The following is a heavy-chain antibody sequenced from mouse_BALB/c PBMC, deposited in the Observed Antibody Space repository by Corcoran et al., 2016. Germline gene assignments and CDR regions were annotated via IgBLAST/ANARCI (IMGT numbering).Heavy chain of an antibody. CDR3: ARAKLCYAMYY. CDR1: GYTFSSYW. Sequence: QVQLQQSGAELMKPGASVKISCKATGYTFSSYWIEWVKQRPGHGLEWIGEILPGSGSTNYNEKFKGKATFTADTSSNTAYMQLSSLTSEDSAVYYCARAKLCYAMYYWGQGTSVNVSS. CDR2: ILPGSGST. J-gene: IGHJ4*01. V-gene: IGHV1-9*01. D-gene: IGHD6-1*01.